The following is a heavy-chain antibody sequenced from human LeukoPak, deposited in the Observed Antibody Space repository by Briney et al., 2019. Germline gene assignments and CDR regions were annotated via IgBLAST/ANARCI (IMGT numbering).Heavy chain of an antibody. CDR3: VRRTASDF. J-gene: IGHJ4*02. CDR1: GFTFTSYV. Sequence: GGYLRLSCAASGFTFTSYVMSWVRQAPGKGLERVASVGGGGDYTYYSDSVKGRFTTSRDNSENTVYLQMKSLRAEDTAVYYCVRRTASDFWGQGALVTVSS. CDR2: VGGGGDYT. V-gene: IGHV3-23*01. D-gene: IGHD2-21*02.